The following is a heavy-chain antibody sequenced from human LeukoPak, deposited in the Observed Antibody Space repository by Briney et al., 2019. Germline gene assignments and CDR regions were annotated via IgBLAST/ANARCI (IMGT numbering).Heavy chain of an antibody. D-gene: IGHD1-1*01. V-gene: IGHV3-21*01. CDR1: GFTFSSYG. J-gene: IGHJ5*02. Sequence: GGSLRLSCAASGFTFSSYGMNWVRQAPGKGLEWVSSISSRSSHIYYADSVKGRFTISRDNAKNSLYLQMSSLRAEDTAVYYCARENVMGWFDPWGQGTLVTVSS. CDR3: ARENVMGWFDP. CDR2: ISSRSSHI.